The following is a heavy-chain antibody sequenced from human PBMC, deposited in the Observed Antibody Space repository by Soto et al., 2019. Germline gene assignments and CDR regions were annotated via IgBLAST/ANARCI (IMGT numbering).Heavy chain of an antibody. CDR1: GGSVGSARYY. V-gene: IGHV4-61*01. CDR3: ARGWFEGGYPNYHYYGMDF. D-gene: IGHD3-22*01. J-gene: IGHJ6*02. Sequence: SETLSLTGTVSGGSVGSARYYWSWIQQPPGKGLEWIGYIYYSGSTNYNPSLKSRVTISVDTSKNQFSLKLSSVTAADTAVYYCARGWFEGGYPNYHYYGMDFWGQGTTVTVS. CDR2: IYYSGST.